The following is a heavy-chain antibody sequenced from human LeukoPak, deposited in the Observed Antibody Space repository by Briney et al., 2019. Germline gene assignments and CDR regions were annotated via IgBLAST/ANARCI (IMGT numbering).Heavy chain of an antibody. D-gene: IGHD2-15*01. CDR1: GYSFSSNW. CDR2: IYSGDSDT. CDR3: ARPKTTDCSGGSCYVSWFDP. Sequence: GESLKISCKGSGYSFSSNWTGWVRQTPGKGLEWMGIIYSGDSDTIYSPSFKGQVTISAHKSISTAYLQWSSLKASDTAMYYCARPKTTDCSGGSCYVSWFDPWGQGTLVTVSS. J-gene: IGHJ5*02. V-gene: IGHV5-51*01.